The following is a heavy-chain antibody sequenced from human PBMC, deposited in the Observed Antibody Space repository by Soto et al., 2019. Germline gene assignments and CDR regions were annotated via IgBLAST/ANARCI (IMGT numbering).Heavy chain of an antibody. Sequence: QVQLVQSGAEVKKPGSSVKVSCKASGGTFSSYTISWVRQAPGQGLEWMGRIIPILGIPNYAQKFQGRATITADKSTSTAYMELSSLRSEDTAVYYCARFLGSYGMDVWGQGTTVTVSS. CDR2: IIPILGIP. V-gene: IGHV1-69*02. CDR3: ARFLGSYGMDV. CDR1: GGTFSSYT. D-gene: IGHD1-26*01. J-gene: IGHJ6*02.